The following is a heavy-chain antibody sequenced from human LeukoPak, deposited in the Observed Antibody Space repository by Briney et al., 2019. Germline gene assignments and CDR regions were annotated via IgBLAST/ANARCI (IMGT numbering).Heavy chain of an antibody. J-gene: IGHJ6*03. V-gene: IGHV3-23*01. D-gene: IGHD6-13*01. Sequence: PGGSLRLSCAASGFTFSNYAMSWVRQAPGKGLEWVSGISDTGGSTYYADSVKGRFTISRDNSKNTLYLQMNSLRAEDTAVYYCAKGSSGWYIYYYYYMDVWGKGTTVTISS. CDR2: ISDTGGST. CDR1: GFTFSNYA. CDR3: AKGSSGWYIYYYYYMDV.